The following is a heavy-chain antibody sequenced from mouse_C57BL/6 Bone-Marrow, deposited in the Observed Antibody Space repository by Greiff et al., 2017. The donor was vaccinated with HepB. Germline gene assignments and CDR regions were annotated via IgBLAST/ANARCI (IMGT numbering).Heavy chain of an antibody. D-gene: IGHD2-4*01. J-gene: IGHJ3*01. CDR2: ISSGSSTI. Sequence: VQVVESGGGLVKPGGSLKLSCAASGFTFSDYGMHWVRQAPEKGLEWVAYISSGSSTIYYADKVKGRFTISRDNANNTLFLQMTSLRSEDTAMYYCARPYDYDPGFAYWGQGTLVTVSA. V-gene: IGHV5-17*01. CDR1: GFTFSDYG. CDR3: ARPYDYDPGFAY.